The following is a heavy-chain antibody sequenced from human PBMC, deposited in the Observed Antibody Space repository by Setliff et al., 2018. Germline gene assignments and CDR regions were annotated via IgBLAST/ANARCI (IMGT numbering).Heavy chain of an antibody. CDR2: ISHSGSA. CDR3: ARGPCSGGSCYYQDY. D-gene: IGHD2-15*01. Sequence: SETLSLTCAVSGYSIRSGNYWGWIRQPPGKGLEWIGSISHSGSAYYNPSLKSRVTISVDKSKNQFSLKLSSVPAADTAVYYCARGPCSGGSCYYQDYWGQGTLVTVSS. CDR1: GYSIRSGNY. V-gene: IGHV4-38-2*01. J-gene: IGHJ4*02.